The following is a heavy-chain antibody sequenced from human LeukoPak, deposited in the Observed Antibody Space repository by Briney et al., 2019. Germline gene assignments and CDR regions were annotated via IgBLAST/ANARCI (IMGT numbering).Heavy chain of an antibody. CDR3: AKDTGTFDS. CDR1: GFTFSSSA. J-gene: IGHJ4*02. V-gene: IGHV3-23*01. Sequence: PGGSLRLSCAASGFTFSSSAMGWARQAPGKGLEWVSSISNSGSTFYPDSVKGRFTISRDNSKSTLSLQMNSLRVEDTAVYYCAKDTGTFDSWGQGTLVTVSS. D-gene: IGHD1-1*01. CDR2: ISNSGST.